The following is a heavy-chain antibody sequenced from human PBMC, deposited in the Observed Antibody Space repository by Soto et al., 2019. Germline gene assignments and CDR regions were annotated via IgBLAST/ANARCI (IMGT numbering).Heavy chain of an antibody. CDR1: GGTFSSYA. CDR3: AREGIAAAVDY. D-gene: IGHD6-13*01. V-gene: IGHV1-69*13. Sequence: ASVKFSCKASGGTFSSYAISWVRQAPGQGLEWMGGIIPIFGTANYAQKFQGRVTITADESTSTAYMELSSLRSEDAAVYYCAREGIAAAVDYWGQGTPVTVSS. J-gene: IGHJ4*02. CDR2: IIPIFGTA.